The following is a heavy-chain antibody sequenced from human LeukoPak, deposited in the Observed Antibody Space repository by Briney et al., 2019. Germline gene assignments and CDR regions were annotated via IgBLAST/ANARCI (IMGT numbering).Heavy chain of an antibody. D-gene: IGHD6-13*01. CDR3: AKGDRERASAGTGFDS. Sequence: PPGGSLRLSCAASGFTFSSYAMSWVRQAPGKGLEWVSSISGSGDGTYYADSVKGRFTFSRDNSKNTLSLQMNSLRLDDTAIYYCAKGDRERASAGTGFDSWGQGTLVTVSS. V-gene: IGHV3-23*01. CDR2: ISGSGDGT. CDR1: GFTFSSYA. J-gene: IGHJ4*02.